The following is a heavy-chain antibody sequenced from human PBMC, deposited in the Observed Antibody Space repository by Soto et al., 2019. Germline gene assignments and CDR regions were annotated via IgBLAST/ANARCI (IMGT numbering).Heavy chain of an antibody. J-gene: IGHJ5*02. CDR1: GYRFTNYG. CDR3: ARDLGRFDGSGSYYPNGFDP. V-gene: IGHV1-18*01. CDR2: ISGGNGTT. D-gene: IGHD3-22*01. Sequence: QVQLVQSGTEVKKPGASVKVSCEASGYRFTNYGITWVRQAPGQGLEWMGWISGGNGTTKYAQNVLGRVTMTPEPSTSTAYMELRSLRSDGTAMYYWARDLGRFDGSGSYYPNGFDPWGQGTLVIVSS.